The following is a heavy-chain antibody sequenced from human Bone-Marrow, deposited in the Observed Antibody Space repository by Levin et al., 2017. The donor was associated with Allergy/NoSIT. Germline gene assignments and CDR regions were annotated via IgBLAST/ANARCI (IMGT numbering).Heavy chain of an antibody. J-gene: IGHJ3*01. CDR2: IYHTGDT. V-gene: IGHV4-31*03. CDR1: GGSISTDGYF. Sequence: PSQTLSLTCSVSGGSISTDGYFWNWIRQDAGKGLEWIGFIYHTGDTYYNPSLKSRITMSVDTSTNQFSLNLTSVTAADTAVYYCARDQGDVFDVWGQGTRVTVSS. CDR3: ARDQGDVFDV.